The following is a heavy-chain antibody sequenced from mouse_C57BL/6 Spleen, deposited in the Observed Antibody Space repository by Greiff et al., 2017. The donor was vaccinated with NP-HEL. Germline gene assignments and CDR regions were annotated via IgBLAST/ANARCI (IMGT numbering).Heavy chain of an antibody. D-gene: IGHD1-1*01. Sequence: DVKLVESGGGLVKPGGSLKLSCAASGFTFSSYAMSWVRQTPEKRLEWVATISDGGSYTYYPDNVKGRFPISRDNAKNNLYLQLSRLKSEDTAMYYCARDGVITPNFFDYWGQGTTLTVSS. J-gene: IGHJ2*01. CDR2: ISDGGSYT. CDR1: GFTFSSYA. V-gene: IGHV5-4*01. CDR3: ARDGVITPNFFDY.